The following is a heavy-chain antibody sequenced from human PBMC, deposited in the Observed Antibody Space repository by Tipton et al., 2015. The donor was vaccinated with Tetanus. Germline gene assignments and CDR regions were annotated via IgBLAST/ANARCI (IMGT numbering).Heavy chain of an antibody. CDR2: IYYSGST. J-gene: IGHJ4*02. CDR3: ARDCVGYSSLCRPY. CDR1: GFTVSSNY. D-gene: IGHD6-19*01. Sequence: LRLSCAASGFTVSSNYMSWIRQPPGKGLEWIGYIYYSGSTNYNPSLKSRVTISVDTSKNQFSLKLSSVTAADTAVYYCARDCVGYSSLCRPYWGQGTLVTVSS. V-gene: IGHV4-59*02.